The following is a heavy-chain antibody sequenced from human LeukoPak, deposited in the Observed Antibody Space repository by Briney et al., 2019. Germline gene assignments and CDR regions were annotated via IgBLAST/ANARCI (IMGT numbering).Heavy chain of an antibody. CDR3: ARHRAEMATITDDAFDM. CDR1: GGSIYSHH. D-gene: IGHD5-24*01. J-gene: IGHJ3*02. CDR2: IFYTGST. Sequence: PSETLSLTCTVSGGSIYSHHWSWIRQPPGKGQEWIGYIFYTGSTNYNPSLKSRVTMSLDTSKNQFSLRLSSVTAADTAVFYCARHRAEMATITDDAFDMWGQGTMVTVSS. V-gene: IGHV4-59*08.